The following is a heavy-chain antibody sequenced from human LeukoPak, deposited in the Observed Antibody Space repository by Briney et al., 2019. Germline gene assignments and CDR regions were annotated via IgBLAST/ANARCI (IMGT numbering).Heavy chain of an antibody. Sequence: PGRSPRLSCAASGFSFSSYTMHWVRQAPGKGLEWVSYISSSSSTIYYADSVKGRFTISRDNAKNSLYLQMNSLRDEDTAVYYCARRGGLTFDYWGQGTLVTVSS. D-gene: IGHD3-16*01. V-gene: IGHV3-48*02. J-gene: IGHJ4*02. CDR1: GFSFSSYT. CDR2: ISSSSSTI. CDR3: ARRGGLTFDY.